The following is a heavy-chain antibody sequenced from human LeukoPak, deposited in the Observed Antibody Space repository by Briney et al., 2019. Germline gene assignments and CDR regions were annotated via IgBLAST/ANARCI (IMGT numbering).Heavy chain of an antibody. CDR2: IYYSGST. V-gene: IGHV4-31*03. Sequence: SETLSLTCTVSGGSISSDGYYWSWLRQHPGKGLEWIGYIYYSGSTYYNPSLKSRVTISVDTSKNQFSLSLNSVTAADTAVYYCARGDDYSNSFDYWGQGTLVTVSS. CDR3: ARGDDYSNSFDY. CDR1: GGSISSDGYY. D-gene: IGHD4-11*01. J-gene: IGHJ4*02.